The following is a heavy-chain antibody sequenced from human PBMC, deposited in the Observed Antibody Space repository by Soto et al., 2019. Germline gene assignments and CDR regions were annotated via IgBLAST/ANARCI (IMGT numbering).Heavy chain of an antibody. CDR3: ARLPGAARYYYYGMDV. V-gene: IGHV5-10-1*01. J-gene: IGHJ6*02. Sequence: GESLKISCKGSGYSFTSYWISWVRQMPVKGLEWMGRIDPSDSYTNYSPSFQGHVTISADKSISTAYLQWSSLKASDTAMYYCARLPGAARYYYYGMDVWGQGTTVTVSS. CDR1: GYSFTSYW. CDR2: IDPSDSYT. D-gene: IGHD6-6*01.